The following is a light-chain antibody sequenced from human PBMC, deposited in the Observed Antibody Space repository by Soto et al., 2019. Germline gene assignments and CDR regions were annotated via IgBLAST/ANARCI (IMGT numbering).Light chain of an antibody. Sequence: QSVLTQPASVSGSPGQSITISCTGTSSDVGGYNYVSWYQQHQGKAPKLIIYEVTNRPSGISNRFSGSKSGNTASLTISGLQAEDEADFYCSSYTTSSILYVFGTGTQLTVL. CDR2: EVT. V-gene: IGLV2-14*01. CDR1: SSDVGGYNY. J-gene: IGLJ1*01. CDR3: SSYTTSSILYV.